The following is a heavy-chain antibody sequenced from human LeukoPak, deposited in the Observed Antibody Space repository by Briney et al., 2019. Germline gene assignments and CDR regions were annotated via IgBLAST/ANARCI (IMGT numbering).Heavy chain of an antibody. CDR1: GFTFSSYG. CDR2: ISYDGGNK. D-gene: IGHD1-26*01. Sequence: GGSLRLSCAASGFTFSSYGMHWVRQAPGKGLEWVAVISYDGGNKYYADSVKGRFTISRDNSKNTLYLQMNSLRAEDTAVYYCAKDGPTQGGAFDIWGQGTMVTVSS. V-gene: IGHV3-30*18. CDR3: AKDGPTQGGAFDI. J-gene: IGHJ3*02.